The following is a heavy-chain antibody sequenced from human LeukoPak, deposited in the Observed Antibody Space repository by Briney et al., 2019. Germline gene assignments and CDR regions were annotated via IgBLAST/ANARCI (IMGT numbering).Heavy chain of an antibody. CDR2: INHSGST. D-gene: IGHD3-10*01. CDR3: ARGFGTPSPYYMDV. Sequence: SETLSLTCAVYGGSFSGYYWSWTRQPPGKGLEWIGEINHSGSTNYNPSLKSRVTISVDTSKNQFSLKLSSVTAADTAVYYCARGFGTPSPYYMDVWGKGATVTVSS. CDR1: GGSFSGYY. V-gene: IGHV4-34*01. J-gene: IGHJ6*03.